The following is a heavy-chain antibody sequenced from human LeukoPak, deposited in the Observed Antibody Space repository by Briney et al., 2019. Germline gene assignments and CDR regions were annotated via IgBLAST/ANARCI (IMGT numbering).Heavy chain of an antibody. Sequence: SVKVSCKASGGTFSSYAISWVRQAPGQGLEWMGGIIPIFGTANYAQKFQGRVTITADKSTSTAYMELSSLRSEDTAVYYCARVQDYYDSSGYPYYYYYMDVWGKGTTVTVSS. V-gene: IGHV1-69*06. CDR2: IIPIFGTA. CDR1: GGTFSSYA. CDR3: ARVQDYYDSSGYPYYYYYMDV. D-gene: IGHD3-22*01. J-gene: IGHJ6*03.